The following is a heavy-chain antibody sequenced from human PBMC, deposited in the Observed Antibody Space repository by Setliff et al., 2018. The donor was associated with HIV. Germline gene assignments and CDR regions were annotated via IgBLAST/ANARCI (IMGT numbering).Heavy chain of an antibody. J-gene: IGHJ5*02. D-gene: IGHD3-3*01. V-gene: IGHV1-2*02. CDR1: GYTFTGYY. Sequence: GASVKVSCKASGYTFTGYYMHWVRQAPGQGLEWMGWINPNSGGTNYAQRFQGRVTMTRDTSISTSYMELSRLKSDDTAVYYCASGFGEVDWFDPWGQGTLVTVSS. CDR2: INPNSGGT. CDR3: ASGFGEVDWFDP.